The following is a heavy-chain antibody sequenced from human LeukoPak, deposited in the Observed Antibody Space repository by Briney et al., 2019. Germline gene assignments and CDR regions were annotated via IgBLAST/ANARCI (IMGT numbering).Heavy chain of an antibody. J-gene: IGHJ6*03. D-gene: IGHD2-15*01. Sequence: GASVKVSCKASGYTFTSYDINWVRQATGQGLEWTGWMNPNSGNTGYAQKFQGRVTITRNTSISTAYMELSSLRSEDTAVYYCARGVAASFYYYYYYMDVWGKGTTVTVSS. V-gene: IGHV1-8*03. CDR3: ARGVAASFYYYYYYMDV. CDR1: GYTFTSYD. CDR2: MNPNSGNT.